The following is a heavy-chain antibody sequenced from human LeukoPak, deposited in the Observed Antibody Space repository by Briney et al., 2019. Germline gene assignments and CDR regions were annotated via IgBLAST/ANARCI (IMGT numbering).Heavy chain of an antibody. CDR1: GYPFTNYW. CDR3: ARGDYGDFRVFYTLFDY. J-gene: IGHJ4*02. V-gene: IGHV5-51*01. CDR2: IYPGDSDT. Sequence: GESLKISCKGSGYPFTNYWIGWVRQMPGKGLEWMGIIYPGDSDTRYSPSFQGQVTISADKSISPAYLQWSSLKASDTAMYYCARGDYGDFRVFYTLFDYWGQGTLVTVSS. D-gene: IGHD4-17*01.